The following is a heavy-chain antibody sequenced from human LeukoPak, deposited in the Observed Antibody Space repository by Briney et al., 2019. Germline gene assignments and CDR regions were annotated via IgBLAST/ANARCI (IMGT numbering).Heavy chain of an antibody. CDR2: INYSGST. CDR3: ARDLVGYSTSWFNWFDP. CDR1: GGSISSYY. Sequence: SETLSLTCTVSGGSISSYYWSWIRQPPGKGLEWIGCINYSGSTNYNPSLKSRVIISEDTSKNQFSLRLSSVTAADTAVYYCARDLVGYSTSWFNWFDPWGQGTLVTVSS. J-gene: IGHJ5*02. D-gene: IGHD6-13*01. V-gene: IGHV4-59*01.